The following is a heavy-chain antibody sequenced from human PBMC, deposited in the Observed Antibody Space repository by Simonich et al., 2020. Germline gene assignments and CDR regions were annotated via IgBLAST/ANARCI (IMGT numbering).Heavy chain of an antibody. CDR1: GFTVSSNY. D-gene: IGHD1-1*01. CDR2: IYSGGST. V-gene: IGHV3-53*01. J-gene: IGHJ4*02. Sequence: EVQLVESGGGLIQPGGSLRLSCAASGFTVSSNYMSWVRQAPGKGLDWVSVIYSGGSTYYADSVKGRFTISRDNSKNTLYLQINSLRAEDTAVYYCARWTATGYYFDYWGQGTLVTVSS. CDR3: ARWTATGYYFDY.